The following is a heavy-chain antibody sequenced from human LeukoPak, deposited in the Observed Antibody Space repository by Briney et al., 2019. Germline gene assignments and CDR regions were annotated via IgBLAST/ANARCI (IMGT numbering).Heavy chain of an antibody. D-gene: IGHD3-3*01. CDR2: ISAYNGKT. V-gene: IGHV1-18*01. J-gene: IGHJ6*02. Sequence: ASVKVSCKASGGTSSSYAISWVRQAPGQGLEWMGWISAYNGKTKYAQKVQGRVTMTTDTSTSTAYMELRSLRSDDTAVYYCARDITIPRYYGMDVWGQGTTVTVSS. CDR3: ARDITIPRYYGMDV. CDR1: GGTSSSYA.